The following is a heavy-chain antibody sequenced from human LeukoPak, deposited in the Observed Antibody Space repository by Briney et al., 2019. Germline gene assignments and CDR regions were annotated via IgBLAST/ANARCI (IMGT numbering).Heavy chain of an antibody. CDR1: GGSISSYY. D-gene: IGHD3-9*01. V-gene: IGHV4-59*12. J-gene: IGHJ6*03. CDR2: IYYSGST. CDR3: ARIPDERLLLRLVMVDYYMDV. Sequence: SETLSLTCTVSGGSISSYYWSWIRQPPGKGLEWIGYIYYSGSTNYNPSLKSRVTISVDTSKNQFSLKLSSVTAADTAVYYCARIPDERLLLRLVMVDYYMDVWGKGTTVTVSS.